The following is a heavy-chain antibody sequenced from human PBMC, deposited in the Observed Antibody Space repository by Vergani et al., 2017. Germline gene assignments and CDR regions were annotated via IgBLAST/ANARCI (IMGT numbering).Heavy chain of an antibody. Sequence: QVQLVQSGAEVKKPGSSVKVSCKASGGTFSSYTISWVRQAPGQGLEWMGRIIPILGIANYAQKFQGRVTITADKSTSTAYMELSSLRSEDPAVYYCARVLGAKRFGELLDNWFDPWGQGTLVTVSS. V-gene: IGHV1-69*02. CDR2: IIPILGIA. D-gene: IGHD3-10*01. J-gene: IGHJ5*02. CDR3: ARVLGAKRFGELLDNWFDP. CDR1: GGTFSSYT.